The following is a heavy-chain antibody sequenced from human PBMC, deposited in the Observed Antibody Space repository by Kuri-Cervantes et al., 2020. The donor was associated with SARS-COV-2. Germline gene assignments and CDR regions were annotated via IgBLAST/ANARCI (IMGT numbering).Heavy chain of an antibody. CDR1: GFTFSSYA. J-gene: IGHJ6*03. CDR3: ARVSLGGERNYYYYYYMDV. Sequence: LSLTCAASGFTFSSYAMHWVRQAPGKGLEWVAVISYDGSNKYYADSVKGRFTISRDNSKNTLYLQMNSLRAEDTAVYYCARVSLGGERNYYYYYYMDVWGKGTTVTVSS. CDR2: ISYDGSNK. V-gene: IGHV3-30-3*01. D-gene: IGHD2-21*01.